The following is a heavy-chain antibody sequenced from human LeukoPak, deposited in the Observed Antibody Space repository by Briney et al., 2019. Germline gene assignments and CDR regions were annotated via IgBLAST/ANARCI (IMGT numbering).Heavy chain of an antibody. CDR1: GFTFSSYA. CDR2: ISGSGGST. V-gene: IGHV3-23*01. D-gene: IGHD3-22*01. J-gene: IGHJ5*02. Sequence: GGSLRLSCAASGFTFSSYAMSWVRQAPGKGLEWVSAISGSGGSTYYADSVKGRFTISRDNSKNTLYLQMNSLRAEDTAVYYCAKARYYYDSSGYLPWGQGTLVTVSS. CDR3: AKARYYYDSSGYLP.